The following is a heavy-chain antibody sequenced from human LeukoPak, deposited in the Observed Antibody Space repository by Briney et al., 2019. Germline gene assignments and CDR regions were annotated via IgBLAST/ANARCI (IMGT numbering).Heavy chain of an antibody. V-gene: IGHV4-59*01. CDR1: GGSISSYY. J-gene: IGHJ2*01. CDR2: IYYSGST. Sequence: SETQSLMCTVSGGSISSYYWSWIRQPPGKGLEWIGYIYYSGSTNYNPSLKSRVTISVDTSKKQFSLKLSSVTAADTAVYYCARGEDYDSSGYYDWYFDLWGRGTLVTVSS. D-gene: IGHD3-22*01. CDR3: ARGEDYDSSGYYDWYFDL.